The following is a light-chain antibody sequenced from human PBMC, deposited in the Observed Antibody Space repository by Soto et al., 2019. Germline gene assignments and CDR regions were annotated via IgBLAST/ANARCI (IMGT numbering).Light chain of an antibody. J-gene: IGLJ2*01. CDR1: SSNIGAGYD. CDR3: QSYDSSLSGSVV. V-gene: IGLV1-40*01. Sequence: QTVLTQPPSVSGAPGQRVTISCTGSSSNIGAGYDVHWYQQLPGTAPKFLIYGNSNRPSWVPDRFSGSKSGTSASLAITGLQAEDEAEYYCQSYDSSLSGSVVFGGGTKLTVL. CDR2: GNS.